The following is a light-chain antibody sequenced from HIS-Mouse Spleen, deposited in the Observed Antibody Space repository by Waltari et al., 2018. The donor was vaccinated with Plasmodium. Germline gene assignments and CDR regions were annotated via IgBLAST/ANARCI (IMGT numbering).Light chain of an antibody. CDR2: EGS. CDR1: SSDVGSYNL. J-gene: IGLJ1*01. CDR3: CSYAGSSTYV. Sequence: QSALTQPASASGSPGQSITISCTGPSSDVGSYNLVSWYQQHQSKAPKLMIYEGSKRPSGVSNRCSGSKSGKTSSLTISGLQAEDESDYYCCSYAGSSTYVFGTGTKVTVL. V-gene: IGLV2-23*01.